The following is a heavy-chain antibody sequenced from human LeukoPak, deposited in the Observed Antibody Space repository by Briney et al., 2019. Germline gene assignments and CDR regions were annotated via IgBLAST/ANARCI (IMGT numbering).Heavy chain of an antibody. J-gene: IGHJ4*02. D-gene: IGHD6-6*01. CDR1: GYTFTNYY. CDR3: AREGPYSDSSRSRFDY. CDR2: INPSGGST. V-gene: IGHV1-46*01. Sequence: ASVKASCKASGYTFTNYYIHWVRQAPGQGLEWTGIINPSGGSTSYAQKFQGRVTMTRDTSTSTVYMELSGLRSEDTAVYYCAREGPYSDSSRSRFDYWGQGTLVTVSS.